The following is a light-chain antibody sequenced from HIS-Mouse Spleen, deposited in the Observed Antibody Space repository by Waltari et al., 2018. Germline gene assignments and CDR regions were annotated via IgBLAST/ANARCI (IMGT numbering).Light chain of an antibody. V-gene: IGLV2-14*03. Sequence: QSALTQPASVSGSPGQSITISCTGPSSDVGGYTSVSWYQQHPGKAPKLMIYDVSNRPSGVSNRFSGSKSGNTASLTISGLQAEDEADYYCSSYTSSSTLRVFGGGTKLTVL. J-gene: IGLJ3*02. CDR1: SSDVGGYTS. CDR2: DVS. CDR3: SSYTSSSTLRV.